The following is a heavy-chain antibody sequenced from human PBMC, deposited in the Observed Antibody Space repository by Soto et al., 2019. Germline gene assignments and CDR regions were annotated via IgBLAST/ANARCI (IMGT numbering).Heavy chain of an antibody. CDR2: ITGSGHST. CDR3: ANDGWGLFEAFDI. Sequence: EAQLLQSGGGLVQPGGSLRLSCAASGFTFNNYAMTRVRQAPGKGLEWVSTITGSGHSTYFADSVKGRFTISRDNSKNTLYLQMNSLRAEDTAVYYCANDGWGLFEAFDIWGQGTMVTVSS. V-gene: IGHV3-23*01. J-gene: IGHJ3*02. CDR1: GFTFNNYA. D-gene: IGHD3-10*01.